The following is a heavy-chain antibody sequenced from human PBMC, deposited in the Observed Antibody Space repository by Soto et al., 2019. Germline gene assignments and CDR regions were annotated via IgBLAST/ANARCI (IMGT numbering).Heavy chain of an antibody. D-gene: IGHD2-15*01. V-gene: IGHV4-59*08. Sequence: SETRSLTCTVSGGSISSYYWSWIRQPPGKGLEWIGYIYYSGSTNYNPSLKSRVTISVDTSKNQFSLKLSSVTAADTAVYYCARRWGRNFDYWGQGTLVTVSS. J-gene: IGHJ4*02. CDR1: GGSISSYY. CDR2: IYYSGST. CDR3: ARRWGRNFDY.